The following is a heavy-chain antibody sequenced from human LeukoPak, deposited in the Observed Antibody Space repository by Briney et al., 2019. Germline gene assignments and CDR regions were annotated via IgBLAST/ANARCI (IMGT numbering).Heavy chain of an antibody. Sequence: PSETLSLTCTVSGDSISRNYWSWIPHPAGKGLEWMARIHPSGSTDYNPSLESRVTLSVDTSKNQFSLRLTSVTAADTAVYYCAKAVAAAGRFGFDPWGQGTLVTVSS. J-gene: IGHJ5*02. CDR3: AKAVAAAGRFGFDP. CDR1: GDSISRNY. CDR2: IHPSGST. D-gene: IGHD6-13*01. V-gene: IGHV4-4*07.